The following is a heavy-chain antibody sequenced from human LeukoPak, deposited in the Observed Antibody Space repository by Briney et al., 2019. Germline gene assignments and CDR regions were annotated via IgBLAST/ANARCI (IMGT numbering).Heavy chain of an antibody. D-gene: IGHD3-22*01. CDR1: GFTFSSYG. V-gene: IGHV3-30*03. CDR2: ISYDGSNK. CDR3: AREGLVRHGSYYYDSSGYRSPPDAFDI. J-gene: IGHJ3*02. Sequence: GRSLRLSCAASGFTFSSYGMHWVRQAPGKGLEWVAVISYDGSNKYYADSVKGRFTISRDNSKNTLYLQMNSLRAEDTAVYYCAREGLVRHGSYYYDSSGYRSPPDAFDIWGQGTMVTVSS.